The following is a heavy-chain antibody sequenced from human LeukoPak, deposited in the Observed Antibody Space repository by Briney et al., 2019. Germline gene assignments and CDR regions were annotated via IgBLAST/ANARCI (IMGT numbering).Heavy chain of an antibody. CDR2: IWYDGSNK. V-gene: IGHV3-33*01. CDR1: GFTFSNYG. D-gene: IGHD3-10*01. CDR3: ARDFRELGGMRDAFDI. Sequence: GRSLRLSCAASGFTFSNYGMHWVRQAPGKGLEWVAVIWYDGSNKYYADSVKGRFTISRDNSKNTLYLQMNSLRAEDTAVYYCARDFRELGGMRDAFDIWGQGTMVTVSS. J-gene: IGHJ3*02.